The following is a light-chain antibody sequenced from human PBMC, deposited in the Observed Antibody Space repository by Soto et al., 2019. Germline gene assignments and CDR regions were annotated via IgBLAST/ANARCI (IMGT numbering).Light chain of an antibody. CDR2: EVS. V-gene: IGLV2-8*01. CDR3: SSYAGSNIFV. Sequence: QSVLTQPPSASGSPGQSVTISCTGTSSDVGGYNFVAWYQQHPGKAPKLMISEVSKRPSGGPDRFSGSKSGNTASLTVSGLQAEDEADYYCSSYAGSNIFVFGTGTKVTV. J-gene: IGLJ1*01. CDR1: SSDVGGYNF.